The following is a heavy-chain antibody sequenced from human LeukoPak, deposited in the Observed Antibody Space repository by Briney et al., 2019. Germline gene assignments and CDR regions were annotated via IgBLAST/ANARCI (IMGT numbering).Heavy chain of an antibody. Sequence: HPGGSLRLSCAASGFTFSSYSMNWVRQAPGKGLEWVSYISSSSSTIYYADSVKGRFTISRDNSKNTLYLQMNSLRAEDTAVYYCARDLAIGRVVTPFDYWGQGTLVTVSS. CDR2: ISSSSSTI. D-gene: IGHD3-3*01. J-gene: IGHJ4*02. V-gene: IGHV3-48*01. CDR3: ARDLAIGRVVTPFDY. CDR1: GFTFSSYS.